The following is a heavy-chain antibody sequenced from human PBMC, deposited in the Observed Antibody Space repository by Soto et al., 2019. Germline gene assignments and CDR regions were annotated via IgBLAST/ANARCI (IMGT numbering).Heavy chain of an antibody. CDR3: AKDGGQQLVHDAFDI. Sequence: EVQLLESGGGLVQPGGSLRLSCAASGFTFSSYAMSWVRQAPGKGLEWVSAISGSGGSTYYADSVKGRFTISRDNSKNTLYRQMNSLSAEDTAVYYCAKDGGQQLVHDAFDIWGQGTMVTVSS. D-gene: IGHD6-13*01. CDR1: GFTFSSYA. V-gene: IGHV3-23*01. J-gene: IGHJ3*02. CDR2: ISGSGGST.